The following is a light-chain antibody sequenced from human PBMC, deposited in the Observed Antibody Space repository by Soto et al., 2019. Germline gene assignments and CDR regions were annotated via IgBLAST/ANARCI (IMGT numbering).Light chain of an antibody. J-gene: IGKJ1*01. V-gene: IGKV1-33*01. Sequence: DTQKTQSPSSRSASVGDRVTIICQASQDISNYLNWYQQKPGKAPKLLIYDASNLETGVPSRFSGSGSGTDFTLTISSLEPEDFAVYYCQQRNNWTFGQGTKVDI. CDR1: QDISNY. CDR2: DAS. CDR3: QQRNNWT.